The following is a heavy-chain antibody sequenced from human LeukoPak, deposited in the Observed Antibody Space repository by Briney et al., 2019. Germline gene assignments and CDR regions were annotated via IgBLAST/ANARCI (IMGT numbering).Heavy chain of an antibody. CDR3: AKDKWDFAWFFFDS. D-gene: IGHD3-9*01. Sequence: PGGSLRLSCAASGFTFCNYGRGWGRQAPGKGVEWVSGIRGSGGSTYSADSVKGRLSISRDNSKNPVSLQMTSLRAKGTAVYYCAKDKWDFAWFFFDSSGQGTLVTVSS. CDR2: IRGSGGST. CDR1: GFTFCNYG. V-gene: IGHV3-23*01. J-gene: IGHJ4*02.